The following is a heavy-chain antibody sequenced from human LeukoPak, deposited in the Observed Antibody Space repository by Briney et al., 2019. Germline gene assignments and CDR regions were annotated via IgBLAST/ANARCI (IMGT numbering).Heavy chain of an antibody. D-gene: IGHD6-6*01. J-gene: IGHJ3*02. V-gene: IGHV3-7*01. CDR3: ARESSSSSGDDAFDI. Sequence: GGSLRLSCAASGFTFSSYWMSWVRQARGKGLEWVANIKQDGSEKYYVDSVKGRFTISRDNAKNSLYLQMNSLRAEDTAVYYCARESSSSSGDDAFDIWGQGTMVTVSS. CDR1: GFTFSSYW. CDR2: IKQDGSEK.